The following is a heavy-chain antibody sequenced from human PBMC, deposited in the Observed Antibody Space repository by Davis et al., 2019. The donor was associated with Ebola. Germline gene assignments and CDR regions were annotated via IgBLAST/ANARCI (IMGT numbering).Heavy chain of an antibody. D-gene: IGHD1-26*01. CDR2: IIPICGTA. Sequence: SVKVSCKASGGTFSSYAISWVRQAPGQGLEWMGGIIPICGTANYAQKFQVRVTITADESTSTAYMELSSLRSEDTAVYYCARGRELGAIAFDYWGQGTLVTVSS. J-gene: IGHJ4*02. CDR3: ARGRELGAIAFDY. V-gene: IGHV1-69*13. CDR1: GGTFSSYA.